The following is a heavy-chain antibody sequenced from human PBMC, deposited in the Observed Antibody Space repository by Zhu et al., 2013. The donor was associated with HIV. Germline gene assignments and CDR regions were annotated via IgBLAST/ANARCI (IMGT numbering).Heavy chain of an antibody. CDR2: MHPDTGDT. J-gene: IGHJ4*02. CDR3: ARDRAAPTYYFDY. D-gene: IGHD6-13*01. CDR1: GYTFNTYD. Sequence: QVQLVQSGAEVKKPGASVAVSCKASGYTFNTYDINWVRQAPGQGLEWMGWMHPDTGDTAYSQNFQGRVTMTRNTSISTAYMELRSLRSDDTAVYYCARDRAAPTYYFDYWGQGTLVTVSS. V-gene: IGHV1-8*01.